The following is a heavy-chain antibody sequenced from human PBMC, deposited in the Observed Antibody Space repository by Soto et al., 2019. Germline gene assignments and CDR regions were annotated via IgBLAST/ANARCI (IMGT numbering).Heavy chain of an antibody. CDR2: TYYRSKWYN. D-gene: IGHD2-15*01. V-gene: IGHV6-1*01. CDR3: ARRLRSTFDX. CDR1: GDSVSSNNIA. J-gene: IGHJ4*02. Sequence: SQSLSLTCAVSGDSVSSNNIAWNWLRQSPWRGLEWVGRTYYRSKWYNEYAVSVRSRITINLETSKNQFSLKLNSVTPEETAVYYCARRLRSTFDXWGQGAQVTVSX.